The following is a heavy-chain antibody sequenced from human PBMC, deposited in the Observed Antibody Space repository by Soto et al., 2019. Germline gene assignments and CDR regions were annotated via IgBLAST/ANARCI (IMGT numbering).Heavy chain of an antibody. J-gene: IGHJ6*02. CDR1: GGSISSGDYY. D-gene: IGHD3-10*01. CDR2: IYYSGST. V-gene: IGHV4-30-4*01. Sequence: SETLSLTCTVSGGSISSGDYYWSWIRQPPGKGLEWIGYIYYSGSTYYNPSLKSRVTISVDTSKNQFSLKLSSVTAADTAVYYCARGDGSGSPWKDYGMDVWAKGPRSPSP. CDR3: ARGDGSGSPWKDYGMDV.